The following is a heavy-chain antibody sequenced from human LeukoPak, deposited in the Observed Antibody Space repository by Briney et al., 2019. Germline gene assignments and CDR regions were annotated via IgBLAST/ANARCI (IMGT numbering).Heavy chain of an antibody. Sequence: ASVKVSCKASGYTFIRYGISWVRQAPGQGLEWMGWISSYNGNTHYAQKFQGRVTMTTDTSTSTAYMELRSLRSDDTAVYFCAREDYDISTGHDPFDIWGPGTMVTVSS. CDR1: GYTFIRYG. J-gene: IGHJ3*02. D-gene: IGHD3-9*01. CDR3: AREDYDISTGHDPFDI. V-gene: IGHV1-18*04. CDR2: ISSYNGNT.